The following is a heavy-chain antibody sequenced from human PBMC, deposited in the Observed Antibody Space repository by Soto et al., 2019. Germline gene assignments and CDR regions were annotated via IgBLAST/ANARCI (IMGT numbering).Heavy chain of an antibody. J-gene: IGHJ4*02. V-gene: IGHV1-18*01. CDR1: GYTFTSYG. D-gene: IGHD3-16*02. Sequence: QVQLVQSGAEVKKPGASVKVSCKASGYTFTSYGISWVRQAPGQGLEWMGWISAYNGNTNYAQKLQGRVTMTTDTSTSTAYMELRSLRSDDTAVYYCAIYYDYVWGSYRWDLDYWGQGTLVTVSS. CDR2: ISAYNGNT. CDR3: AIYYDYVWGSYRWDLDY.